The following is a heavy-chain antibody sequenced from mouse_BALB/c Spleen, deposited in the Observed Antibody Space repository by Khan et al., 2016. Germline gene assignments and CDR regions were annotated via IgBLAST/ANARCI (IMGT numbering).Heavy chain of an antibody. J-gene: IGHJ2*01. D-gene: IGHD1-1*01. CDR1: GFTFSNYW. Sequence: EVKLEESGGGLVQPGGSMKLSCVASGFTFSNYWMNWVRQSPEKGLEWVAEIRLKSNNYATHYAESVKGRFTISRDDSKSSVYLQMNNLRAEDTGIYYCTXPHYYCSSYYFDYWGQGTTLTVSS. CDR3: TXPHYYCSSYYFDY. CDR2: IRLKSNNYAT. V-gene: IGHV6-6*02.